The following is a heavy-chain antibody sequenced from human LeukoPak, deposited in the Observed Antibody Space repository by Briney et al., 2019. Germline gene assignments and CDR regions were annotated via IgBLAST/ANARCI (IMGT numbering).Heavy chain of an antibody. CDR3: TSRVVVPAAISDY. CDR1: GFTLTNYA. CDR2: ISSSGGDT. Sequence: AGGSLRLSCTASGFTLTNYAMNWVRQAPGKGLEWVSAISSSGGDTYHADSVKGRFTISRDNSKNTLYLQMNSLRAEDTAVYYCTSRVVVPAAISDYWGQGTLVTVSS. D-gene: IGHD2-2*01. V-gene: IGHV3-23*01. J-gene: IGHJ4*02.